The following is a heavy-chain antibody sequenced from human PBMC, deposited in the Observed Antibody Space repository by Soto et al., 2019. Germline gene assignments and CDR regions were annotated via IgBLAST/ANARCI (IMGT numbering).Heavy chain of an antibody. Sequence: GGSLRLSCAASGFTFSSYWMHWVRQAPGKGLVWVSRINSDGSSTSYADSVKGRFTISRDNAKNTLYLQMNSLRAEDTAVYYCARAKQSPSSWYYFDYWGQGTLVTVSS. CDR3: ARAKQSPSSWYYFDY. D-gene: IGHD6-13*01. CDR1: GFTFSSYW. CDR2: INSDGSST. V-gene: IGHV3-74*01. J-gene: IGHJ4*02.